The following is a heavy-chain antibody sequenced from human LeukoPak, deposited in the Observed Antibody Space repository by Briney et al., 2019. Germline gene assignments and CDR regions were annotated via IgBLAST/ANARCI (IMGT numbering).Heavy chain of an antibody. V-gene: IGHV3-53*01. Sequence: GGSLRLSCAASGFTVSDNYMSWVRQAPGKGLEWVSVIYSGGSTYNADSVKGRFTISRDNSKNTLYLQMNSLRAEDTAVYYCARSVTTVGLGAFDIWGQGTMVTVSS. D-gene: IGHD4-11*01. J-gene: IGHJ3*02. CDR3: ARSVTTVGLGAFDI. CDR1: GFTVSDNY. CDR2: IYSGGST.